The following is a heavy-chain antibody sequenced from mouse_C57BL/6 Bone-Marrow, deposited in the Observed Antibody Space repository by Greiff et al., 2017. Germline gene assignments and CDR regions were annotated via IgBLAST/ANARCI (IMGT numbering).Heavy chain of an antibody. CDR2: IDPSASYT. V-gene: IGHV1-69*01. CDR3: ARRRGAYDAMDY. J-gene: IGHJ4*01. CDR1: GYTFTSYW. Sequence: VQLQQPGAELVMPGASVKLSCKASGYTFTSYWMHWVKQRPGQGLEWIGEIDPSASYTNYNQKFKGKSTLTVDKSSSTAYMQLSSLTSEDSAVYDCARRRGAYDAMDYWGQGTSVTVAS.